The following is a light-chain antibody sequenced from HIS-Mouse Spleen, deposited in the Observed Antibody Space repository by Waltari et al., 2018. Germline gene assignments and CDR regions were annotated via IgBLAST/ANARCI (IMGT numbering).Light chain of an antibody. J-gene: IGKJ4*01. Sequence: EIVLTQSPATLSLSPGERATLSCRASQSVSSYLAWYQQKPGQAPRPLIYDASNRATGIPARFSGSGSGTDFTLTISSLEPEDFAVYYCRQRSNWLTFGGGTKVEIK. CDR1: QSVSSY. V-gene: IGKV3-11*01. CDR2: DAS. CDR3: RQRSNWLT.